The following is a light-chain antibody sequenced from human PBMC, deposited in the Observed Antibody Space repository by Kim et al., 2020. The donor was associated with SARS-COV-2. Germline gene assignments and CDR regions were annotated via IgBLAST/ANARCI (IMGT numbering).Light chain of an antibody. CDR1: SSDVGGYNY. Sequence: GQSITISVTGTSSDVGGYNYVSWYQQNPGKAPKLMIYDVSNRPSGVSNRFSGSKSGNTASLTISGLQAEDEADYYCSSYTSSSTRVFGGGTQLTVL. CDR3: SSYTSSSTRV. V-gene: IGLV2-14*03. J-gene: IGLJ3*02. CDR2: DVS.